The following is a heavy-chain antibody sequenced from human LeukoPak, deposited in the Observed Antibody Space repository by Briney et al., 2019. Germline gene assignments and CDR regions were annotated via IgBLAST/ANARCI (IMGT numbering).Heavy chain of an antibody. CDR1: GFIFSSYW. Sequence: GGSLRLSCAASGFIFSSYWMSWVRQAPGKGLEWVANIKQDGSEKYYVDSVKGRFTISRDNAKNSLYLQMNSLRAEDTAVYYCARAPPLLVVKHAFDIWGQGTMVTVSS. V-gene: IGHV3-7*01. CDR3: ARAPPLLVVKHAFDI. D-gene: IGHD2-8*02. J-gene: IGHJ3*02. CDR2: IKQDGSEK.